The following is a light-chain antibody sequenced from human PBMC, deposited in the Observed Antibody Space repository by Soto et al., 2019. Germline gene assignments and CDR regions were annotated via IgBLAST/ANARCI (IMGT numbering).Light chain of an antibody. V-gene: IGKV3-20*01. CDR2: DAS. J-gene: IGKJ1*01. CDR1: LSVTSIF. Sequence: EIVLTQSPGTLSLPPGEGATLSCRASLSVTSIFIAWYQQKPGQAPRLLLYDASNRATGIPDRFSGSGSGTDFSLTISRLEPEDFAVYYCQQYGSSVWTFGQGTKVEIK. CDR3: QQYGSSVWT.